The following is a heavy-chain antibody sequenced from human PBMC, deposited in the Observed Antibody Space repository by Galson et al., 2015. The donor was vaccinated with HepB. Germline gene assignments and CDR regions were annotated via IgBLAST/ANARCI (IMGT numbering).Heavy chain of an antibody. CDR1: GGSISSSSYY. CDR3: ARGGDYDILTGLYWYFDL. V-gene: IGHV4-39*01. CDR2: IYYSGST. Sequence: TLSLTCTVSGGSISSSSYYWGWIRQPPGKGLEWIGSIYYSGSTYYNPSLKSRVTISVDTSKNQFSLKLSSVTAADTAVYYCARGGDYDILTGLYWYFDLWGRGTLVTVSS. J-gene: IGHJ2*01. D-gene: IGHD3-9*01.